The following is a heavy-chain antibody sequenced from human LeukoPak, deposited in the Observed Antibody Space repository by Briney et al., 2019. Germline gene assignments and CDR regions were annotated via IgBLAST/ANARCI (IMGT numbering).Heavy chain of an antibody. CDR1: GGSISPYY. D-gene: IGHD1-26*01. V-gene: IGHV4-59*01. CDR2: IYYSGST. J-gene: IGHJ3*02. CDR3: ARDQSRSHKYHAFDI. Sequence: SETLSLTCTVSGGSISPYYWSWVRQPPGKGLEWIGCIYYSGSTNCNPSLNSRVTISVDTSNNQFSQKLTSVTAADTAVYYCARDQSRSHKYHAFDIWGQGTMVSVSS.